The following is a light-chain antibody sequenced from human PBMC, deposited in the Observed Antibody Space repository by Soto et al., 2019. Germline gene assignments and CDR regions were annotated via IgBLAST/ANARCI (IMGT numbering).Light chain of an antibody. CDR1: SGHSSYA. Sequence: QPVLTQSPSASASLGASVKLTCTLSSGHSSYAIAWHQQQPEKGPRYLMNLNSDGSHSKGDGVPNRFSGSSSGAERYLTISSLQSEDEGDYYCQTWGTGIHWVFGGGTKVTVL. V-gene: IGLV4-69*01. CDR3: QTWGTGIHWV. J-gene: IGLJ3*02. CDR2: LNSDGSH.